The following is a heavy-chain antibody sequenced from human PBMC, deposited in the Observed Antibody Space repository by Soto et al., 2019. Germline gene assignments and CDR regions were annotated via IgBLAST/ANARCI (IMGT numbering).Heavy chain of an antibody. J-gene: IGHJ5*02. CDR3: ASIITYYYDSSGYKYQRDFDP. CDR1: GFTLSSSA. CDR2: IDVGSGNT. Sequence: ASVKVSCKTSGFTLSSSAVHWVRQARGHRLQWIGWIDVGSGNTSYAQKYQERVTMTRDTSTSTVYMELSSLRSEDTAVYYCASIITYYYDSSGYKYQRDFDPWGLGTLVTVSS. V-gene: IGHV1-58*01. D-gene: IGHD3-22*01.